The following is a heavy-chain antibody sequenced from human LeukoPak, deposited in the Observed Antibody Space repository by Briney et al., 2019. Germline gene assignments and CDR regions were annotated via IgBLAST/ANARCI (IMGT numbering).Heavy chain of an antibody. Sequence: GESLKISCKGSGYSFTSYWIGWVRQMPGKGLEWMGIIYPGDSATRYSPSFQGQVTISADKSISTAYLQWSSLKASDTAMYYCARTTIGYCSSTGCYVFDYWGQGTLVTVSS. CDR1: GYSFTSYW. J-gene: IGHJ4*02. D-gene: IGHD2-2*01. V-gene: IGHV5-51*01. CDR3: ARTTIGYCSSTGCYVFDY. CDR2: IYPGDSAT.